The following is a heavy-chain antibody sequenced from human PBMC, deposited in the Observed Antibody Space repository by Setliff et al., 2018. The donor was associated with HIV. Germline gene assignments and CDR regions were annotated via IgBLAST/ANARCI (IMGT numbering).Heavy chain of an antibody. D-gene: IGHD2-21*02. V-gene: IGHV5-51*01. J-gene: IGHJ4*02. Sequence: PGESLKISCQGSGYNFTNYWIGWVRQMPGKGLEWIGVIYPGDFVTRYGPSFQGQVTISADRSITTAYLQWSSLTASDTATYYCIRRRRAPGTADLESYWGQGTLVTVSS. CDR1: GYNFTNYW. CDR2: IYPGDFVT. CDR3: IRRRRAPGTADLESY.